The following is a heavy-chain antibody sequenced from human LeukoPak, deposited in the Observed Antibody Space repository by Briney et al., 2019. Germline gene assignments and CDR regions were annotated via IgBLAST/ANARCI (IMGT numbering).Heavy chain of an antibody. CDR1: GGSISSYY. J-gene: IGHJ3*02. D-gene: IGHD2-21*02. CDR2: IYTSGST. CDR3: ARGADSYCGGDCYIDAFDI. Sequence: PSETLSLTCTVSGGSISSYYWSWIRQPPGKGLEWIGYIYTSGSTNYNPSLKSRVTISVDTSKNQFSLKLSSVTAADTAVYYCARGADSYCGGDCYIDAFDIWGQGTMVTVSS. V-gene: IGHV4-4*09.